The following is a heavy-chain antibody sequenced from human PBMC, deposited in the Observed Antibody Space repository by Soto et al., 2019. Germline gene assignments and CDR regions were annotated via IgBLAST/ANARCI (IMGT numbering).Heavy chain of an antibody. CDR2: ISSSSSYI. CDR1: GFTFSSYS. Sequence: PGGSLRLSCAASGFTFSSYSMNWVRQAPGKGLEWVSSISSSSSYIYYADSVKGRFTISRDNAKNSLYLQMNSLRAEDTAVYYCARTCIGGSGYPEDPLAAFDIWGQGTMVTVSS. J-gene: IGHJ3*02. V-gene: IGHV3-21*01. D-gene: IGHD2-15*01. CDR3: ARTCIGGSGYPEDPLAAFDI.